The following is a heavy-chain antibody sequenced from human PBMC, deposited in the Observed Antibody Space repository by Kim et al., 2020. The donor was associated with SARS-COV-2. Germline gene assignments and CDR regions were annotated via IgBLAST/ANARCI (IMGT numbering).Heavy chain of an antibody. CDR1: GFTVSSNY. J-gene: IGHJ6*02. D-gene: IGHD6-13*01. Sequence: GGSLRLSCAASGFTVSSNYMSWVRQAPGKGLEWVSVIYSGGSTYYADSVKGRFTISRDNSKNTLYLQMNSLRAEDTAVYYCARDQAAAGMRGGGGYYYGMDVWGQGTTVTVSS. CDR2: IYSGGST. V-gene: IGHV3-53*01. CDR3: ARDQAAAGMRGGGGYYYGMDV.